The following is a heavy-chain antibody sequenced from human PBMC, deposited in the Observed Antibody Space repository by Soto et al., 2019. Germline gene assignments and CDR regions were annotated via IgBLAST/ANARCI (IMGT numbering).Heavy chain of an antibody. V-gene: IGHV4-39*01. CDR1: GGSITSSIYY. J-gene: IGHJ4*02. CDR3: MLGSGWKDFDY. Sequence: SETLSLTCTVSGGSITSSIYYWGWIRQPPGKGLEWIGNIYYSGSTYYNPSLKSRVTISVDTTKNQFSLKLSSVTAADTAVYYCMLGSGWKDFDYWGQGTLVTVSS. CDR2: IYYSGST. D-gene: IGHD3-22*01.